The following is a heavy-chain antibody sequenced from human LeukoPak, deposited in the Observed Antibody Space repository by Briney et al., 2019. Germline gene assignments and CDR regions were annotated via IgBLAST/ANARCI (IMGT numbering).Heavy chain of an antibody. CDR1: GGSFTSYY. V-gene: IGHV4-4*09. D-gene: IGHD3-3*01. J-gene: IGHJ6*03. CDR2: IYTSGNT. Sequence: SETLSLTCTVSGGSFTSYYWSWIRQPPGKGLEWIGYIYTSGNTNYNPSLKSRVTISVDTSKNQFSLKLSSVTAADLAVYYCARLLLRSHMDVWGKGTTVTVSS. CDR3: ARLLLRSHMDV.